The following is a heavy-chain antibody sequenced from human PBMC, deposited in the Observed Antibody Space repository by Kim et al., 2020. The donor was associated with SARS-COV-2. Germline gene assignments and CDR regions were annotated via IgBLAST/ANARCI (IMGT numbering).Heavy chain of an antibody. D-gene: IGHD6-19*01. CDR3: AVGRGLVREYGTDV. Sequence: SETLSLTCTVSGGSISSGGYYWSWIRQHPGKGLEWIGYIYNSGSTYYNPSLKSRVTISVDTSKNQFSLKLSSVTAADTAVYYCAVGRGLVREYGTDVWGQGTTVTVSS. CDR2: IYNSGST. CDR1: GGSISSGGYY. V-gene: IGHV4-31*03. J-gene: IGHJ6*02.